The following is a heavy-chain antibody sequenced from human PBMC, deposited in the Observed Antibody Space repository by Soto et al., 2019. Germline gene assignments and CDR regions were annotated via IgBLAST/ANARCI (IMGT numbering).Heavy chain of an antibody. D-gene: IGHD3-10*01. J-gene: IGHJ6*02. Sequence: ASVKVSCKASGYTFTGYYMHWVRQAPGQGLEWMGWINPNSGGTNYAQKFQGRVTMTRDTSISTAYMELSRLRSDDTAVYYCERAFGEDHYYYYGMDVWGQGTSLSVTS. CDR2: INPNSGGT. CDR1: GYTFTGYY. V-gene: IGHV1-2*02. CDR3: ERAFGEDHYYYYGMDV.